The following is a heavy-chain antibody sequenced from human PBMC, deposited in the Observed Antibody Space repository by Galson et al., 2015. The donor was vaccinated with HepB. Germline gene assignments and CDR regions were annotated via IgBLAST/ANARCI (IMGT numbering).Heavy chain of an antibody. D-gene: IGHD5-18*01. CDR2: ISSSSSYI. CDR3: AREGVQLWLIGFDY. J-gene: IGHJ4*02. Sequence: SLRLYCAAYGFTFSNYAMSWVRQAPGKGLEWVSSISSSSSYIYYADSVKGRFTISRDNAKNSLYLQMNSLRAEDTAVYYCAREGVQLWLIGFDYWGQGTLVTVSS. CDR1: GFTFSNYA. V-gene: IGHV3-21*01.